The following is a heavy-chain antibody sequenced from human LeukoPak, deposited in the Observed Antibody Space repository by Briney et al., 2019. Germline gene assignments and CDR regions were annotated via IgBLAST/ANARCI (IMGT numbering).Heavy chain of an antibody. V-gene: IGHV4-34*01. J-gene: IGHJ4*02. Sequence: SETLSLTCAVYGGSFSDYYWCWIRQPPGKGLEWIGEINHSGGTNYSPSLKSRVTISVDTSKNQFSLKLTSVTAADTAVYYCARYYYDGSGYYPVADYWGQGTLVTVSS. CDR1: GGSFSDYY. CDR2: INHSGGT. D-gene: IGHD3-22*01. CDR3: ARYYYDGSGYYPVADY.